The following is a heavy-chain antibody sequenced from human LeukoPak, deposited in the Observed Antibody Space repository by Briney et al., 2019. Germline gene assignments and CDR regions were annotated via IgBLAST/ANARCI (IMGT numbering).Heavy chain of an antibody. CDR2: IYHSGST. V-gene: IGHV4-38-2*01. D-gene: IGHD2-2*01. Sequence: SETLSLTCAVSGYSISSGYYWGWIRQPPGKGLEWIGSIYHSGSTYYNPSLKSRVTISVDTSKNQFSLKLSSVTAADTAVYYCARVPAAIYYYYYMDVWGKGTTVTVSS. CDR3: ARVPAAIYYYYYMDV. CDR1: GYSISSGYY. J-gene: IGHJ6*03.